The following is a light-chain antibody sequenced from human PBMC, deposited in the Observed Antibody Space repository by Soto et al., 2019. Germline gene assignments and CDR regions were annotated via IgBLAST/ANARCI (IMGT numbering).Light chain of an antibody. J-gene: IGKJ2*01. V-gene: IGKV1-39*01. CDR2: SAS. CDR1: QSMSDS. CDR3: QQSYSNSYT. Sequence: DIQLTQSPSSLSASVGDRITITCRASQSMSDSLNWYQQKSGQAPKLLIYSASNLESGVPSRFSGGESGTDFTLTISSLQPEDIGTYFCQQSYSNSYTFGQGTTLEIK.